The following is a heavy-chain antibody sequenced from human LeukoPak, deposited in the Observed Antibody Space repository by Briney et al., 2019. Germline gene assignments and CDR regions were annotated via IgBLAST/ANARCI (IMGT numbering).Heavy chain of an antibody. Sequence: PGGSLRLSCAASGFTFSRYWMHWVRRAPGTGLVWVSRIDSDGSITDYADSVKGRFTISRDNAKNTLYLQMNSLRADDTAVYYCSRGDCTSTTCHNWFDPWGQGTLVTVSS. CDR1: GFTFSRYW. CDR2: IDSDGSIT. CDR3: SRGDCTSTTCHNWFDP. V-gene: IGHV3-74*01. J-gene: IGHJ5*02. D-gene: IGHD2-2*01.